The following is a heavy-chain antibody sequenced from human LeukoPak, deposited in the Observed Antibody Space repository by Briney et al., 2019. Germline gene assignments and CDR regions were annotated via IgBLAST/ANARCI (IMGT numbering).Heavy chain of an antibody. V-gene: IGHV3-48*01. D-gene: IGHD4-23*01. J-gene: IGHJ1*01. CDR1: GFIFSSYS. CDR2: ISSSSSTI. CDR3: ARAGTVEGFQH. Sequence: PGGSLRLSCAASGFIFSSYSMNWVRQAPGKGLEWVSYISSSSSTIYYADSVKGRFTISRDNAKNSLYLQMNSLRAEDTAVYYCARAGTVEGFQHWGQGTLVTVSS.